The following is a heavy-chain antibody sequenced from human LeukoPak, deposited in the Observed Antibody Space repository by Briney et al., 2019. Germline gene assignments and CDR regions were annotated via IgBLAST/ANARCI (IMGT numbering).Heavy chain of an antibody. CDR3: ARDRGPATTYYYGSGLDN. Sequence: GGSLRLSCAASGFTFSAYAMHWVCQAPGKGLEWVTVISYDGSKKYYADSVKGRFTISRDNSKNTLHLQMNSLRGDDTAVCYCARDRGPATTYYYGSGLDNWGQGSLLTVSS. CDR2: ISYDGSKK. D-gene: IGHD3-10*01. J-gene: IGHJ4*02. CDR1: GFTFSAYA. V-gene: IGHV3-30*04.